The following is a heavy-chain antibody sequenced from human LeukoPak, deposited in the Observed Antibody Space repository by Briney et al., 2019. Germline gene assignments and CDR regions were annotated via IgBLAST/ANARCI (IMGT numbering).Heavy chain of an antibody. CDR1: GGSFSGYY. Sequence: SETLSLTCAVYGGSFSGYYWSWIRQPPGKGLEWIGEINHSGSANYNPSLKSRVTISVDTSKNQFSLKLSSVAAADTGVYYCARGNPIFGVVTGYYGMDVWGQGTTVTVSS. CDR3: ARGNPIFGVVTGYYGMDV. D-gene: IGHD3-3*01. J-gene: IGHJ6*02. V-gene: IGHV4-34*01. CDR2: INHSGSA.